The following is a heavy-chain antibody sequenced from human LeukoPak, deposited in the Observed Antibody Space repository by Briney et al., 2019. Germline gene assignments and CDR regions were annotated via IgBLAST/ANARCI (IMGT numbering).Heavy chain of an antibody. CDR2: VLYDGDDN. CDR1: GFTFSSYS. V-gene: IGHV3-30*03. J-gene: IGHJ4*02. Sequence: PGGSLRLSCAASGFTFSSYSMNWVRQAPGKGLECVAIVLYDGDDNYYADSVKGRFTISRDNSNNTLYLLMNSLRVEDTAVYYCAGGRSSGWYYFDYWGQGTLVTVSS. D-gene: IGHD6-19*01. CDR3: AGGRSSGWYYFDY.